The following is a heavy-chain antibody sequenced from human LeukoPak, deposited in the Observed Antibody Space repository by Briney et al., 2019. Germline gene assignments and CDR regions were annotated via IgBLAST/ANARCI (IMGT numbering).Heavy chain of an antibody. D-gene: IGHD2-2*01. J-gene: IGHJ4*02. CDR2: IYNSGGT. CDR1: GGSISSSSYY. Sequence: SETLSLTCTVSGGSISSSSYYWGWIRQPPGKGLEWIGSIYNSGGTHYNPSLKSRVTISVDTSKNQFPLKLSSVTAADTAVYYCARYAPSTMYDYWGQGILVTVSS. CDR3: ARYAPSTMYDY. V-gene: IGHV4-39*01.